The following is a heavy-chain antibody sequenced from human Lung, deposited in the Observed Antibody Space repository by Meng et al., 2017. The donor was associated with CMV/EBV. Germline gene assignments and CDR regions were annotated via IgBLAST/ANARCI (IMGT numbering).Heavy chain of an antibody. CDR2: IYYSGIT. J-gene: IGHJ6*02. V-gene: IGHV4-59*07. CDR3: ASVTGSSDSSGYYYYYGMDV. CDR1: GGSISSYY. D-gene: IGHD3-22*01. Sequence: SDTLSLXXPVPGGSISSYYWSWIRQPPGKGLQWIGYIYYSGITNYNPSLKSRVTISVDTSKNQFSLKLSSVTAADTAVYYCASVTGSSDSSGYYYYYGMDVWGQGTTVTVSS.